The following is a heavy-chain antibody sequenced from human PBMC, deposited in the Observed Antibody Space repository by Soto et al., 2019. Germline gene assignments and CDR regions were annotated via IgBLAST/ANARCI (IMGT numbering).Heavy chain of an antibody. CDR1: GYTFTDYA. V-gene: IGHV1-3*01. J-gene: IGHJ4*02. CDR3: ARTKSGTYSLDY. D-gene: IGHD1-26*01. CDR2: INGGNGKS. Sequence: ASVKVSCKASGYTFTDYAIHWVRQAPGQRLEWMGWINGGNGKSKYSQKFQDRVTITRDTSASTAYMELSSLRSEDTAVYFCARTKSGTYSLDYWGQGTLVTVSS.